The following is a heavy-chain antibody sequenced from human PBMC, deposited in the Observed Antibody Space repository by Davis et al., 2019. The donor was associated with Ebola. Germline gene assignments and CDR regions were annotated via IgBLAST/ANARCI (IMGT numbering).Heavy chain of an antibody. V-gene: IGHV3-74*01. CDR1: GFTFSSYW. J-gene: IGHJ6*02. CDR3: AKGGYSSGWGYYYGMDV. CDR2: INSDGSST. Sequence: PGGSLRLSCAASGFTFSSYWMHWVRQAPGKGLVWVSRINSDGSSTSYADSVKGRFTISRDNAKNTLYLQMNSLRAEDTAVYYCAKGGYSSGWGYYYGMDVWGQGTTVTVSS. D-gene: IGHD6-19*01.